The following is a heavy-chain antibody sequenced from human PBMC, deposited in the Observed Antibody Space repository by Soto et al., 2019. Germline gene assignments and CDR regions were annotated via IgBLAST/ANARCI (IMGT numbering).Heavy chain of an antibody. CDR3: ARGGDYYDSSGFGP. V-gene: IGHV1-69*02. CDR1: GGTFSSYT. J-gene: IGHJ4*02. CDR2: IIPILGIA. Sequence: QVQLVQSGAEVQKPGSSVKVSCKASGGTFSSYTISWVRQAPGQGLEWMGRIIPILGIANYAQKFQGRVTITADKSTSTAYMELSSLRSEDTAVYYCARGGDYYDSSGFGPWGQGTLVTVSS. D-gene: IGHD3-22*01.